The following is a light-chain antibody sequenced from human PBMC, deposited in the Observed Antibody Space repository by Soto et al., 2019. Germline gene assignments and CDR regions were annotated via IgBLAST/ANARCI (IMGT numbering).Light chain of an antibody. CDR2: DAT. Sequence: EIVLTPSPATLSLSPGERANLSCRASQSISSYLAWYQQKPGQAPRLLIYDATNRATGIPARFSGSGSGTDITLTISSLEPEDFAVYYCQQRSNWPPITFGQGTRLEI. J-gene: IGKJ5*01. CDR3: QQRSNWPPIT. V-gene: IGKV3-11*01. CDR1: QSISSY.